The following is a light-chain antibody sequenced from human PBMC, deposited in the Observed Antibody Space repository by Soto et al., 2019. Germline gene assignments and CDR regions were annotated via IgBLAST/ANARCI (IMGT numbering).Light chain of an antibody. CDR3: QHCDTYWP. CDR2: DAS. J-gene: IGKJ1*01. V-gene: IGKV1-39*01. CDR1: QTIRSD. Sequence: DIQMTQSPSSLSASVGDRVTITCRASQTIRSDLNWYQQKPGKAPRLLISDASTLESGVPSRFSGSGSGTEFTLTITGLQPDDFATYHCQHCDTYWPFGQGTKVEVK.